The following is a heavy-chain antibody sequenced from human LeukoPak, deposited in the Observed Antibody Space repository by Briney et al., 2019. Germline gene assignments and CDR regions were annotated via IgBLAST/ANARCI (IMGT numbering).Heavy chain of an antibody. CDR1: GXTFSXYA. V-gene: IGHV1-69*04. CDR3: ARDLLRYFDWSGGGWFDP. J-gene: IGHJ5*02. Sequence: XKAXGXTFSXYAIXWVRQAPGQGLEWMGRIIPIFGIANYAQKFQGRVTITADKSTSTAYMELSSLRSEDTAVYYCARDLLRYFDWSGGGWFDPWGQGTLVTVSS. CDR2: IIPIFGIA. D-gene: IGHD3-9*01.